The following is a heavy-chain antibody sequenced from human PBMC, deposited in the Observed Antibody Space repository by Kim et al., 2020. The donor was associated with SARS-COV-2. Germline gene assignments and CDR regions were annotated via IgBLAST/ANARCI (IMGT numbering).Heavy chain of an antibody. CDR3: ARHLRRWFGELSGWFDP. CDR1: GGSISSSSYY. Sequence: SETLSLTCTVSGGSISSSSYYWGWIRQPPGKGLEWIGRIYYSGSTYYNPSLKSRVTISVDTSKNQFSLKLSSVTAADTAVYYCARHLRRWFGELSGWFDPWGQGTLVTVSS. J-gene: IGHJ5*02. D-gene: IGHD3-10*01. CDR2: IYYSGST. V-gene: IGHV4-39*01.